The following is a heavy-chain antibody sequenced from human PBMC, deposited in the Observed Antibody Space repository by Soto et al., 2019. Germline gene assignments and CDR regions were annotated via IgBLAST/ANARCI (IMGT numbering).Heavy chain of an antibody. CDR3: ARWGEWLYTSYEYYGMDV. CDR2: IKQDGIGK. J-gene: IGHJ6*02. Sequence: WGSLRLSCAASGFTFSSCWMSWVRQAPGMGLEWVANIKQDGIGKYYVDSVKGRFTTSRDNAKTSLYLQMNSLRAEDTAVSYCARWGEWLYTSYEYYGMDVWGQGTTVTVSS. D-gene: IGHD3-3*01. CDR1: GFTFSSCW. V-gene: IGHV3-7*01.